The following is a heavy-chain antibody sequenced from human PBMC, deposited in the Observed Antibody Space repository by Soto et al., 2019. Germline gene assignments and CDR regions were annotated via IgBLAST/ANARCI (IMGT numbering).Heavy chain of an antibody. CDR1: GGRVSTNGAT. D-gene: IGHD6-13*01. CDR3: TSLSGNSWLHY. Sequence: HTHSVTGAICGGRVSTNGATWNWIKQSPSRGLEWLGRTYYRSKWYNDYAVSVKGRITINPDTSKNQFSLQLNSVTPEDTAVYYCTSLSGNSWLHYWGQGTLVTSPQ. J-gene: IGHJ4*02. CDR2: TYYRSKWYN. V-gene: IGHV6-1*01.